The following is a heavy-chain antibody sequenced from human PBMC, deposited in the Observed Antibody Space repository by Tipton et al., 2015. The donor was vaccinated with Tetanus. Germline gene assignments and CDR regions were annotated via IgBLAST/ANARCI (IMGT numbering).Heavy chain of an antibody. J-gene: IGHJ4*02. Sequence: LRLSCTVSGSSISRSGHYWTWIRQPPGQGLEWLGYIYQTDSTYYNPSVRSRLTLSLRRSRNQVSLKLSSVTAADTAVYYCVRGRGLGAYSFGFEYWGQGALVTVSS. V-gene: IGHV4-30-2*01. D-gene: IGHD5-12*01. CDR1: GSSISRSGHY. CDR2: IYQTDST. CDR3: VRGRGLGAYSFGFEY.